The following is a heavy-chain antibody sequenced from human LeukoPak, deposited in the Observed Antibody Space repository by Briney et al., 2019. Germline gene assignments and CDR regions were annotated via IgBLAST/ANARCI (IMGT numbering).Heavy chain of an antibody. CDR3: ARLSPGYCSSTSCYTGAFDI. J-gene: IGHJ3*02. Sequence: ASVNVPCKASGYTFTGYYMHWVRQAPGQGLEWMGWINPNSGGTNYAQKFQGRVTMTRDTSISTAYMELSRLRSDDTAVYYCARLSPGYCSSTSCYTGAFDIWGQGTMVTVSS. D-gene: IGHD2-2*02. CDR2: INPNSGGT. V-gene: IGHV1-2*02. CDR1: GYTFTGYY.